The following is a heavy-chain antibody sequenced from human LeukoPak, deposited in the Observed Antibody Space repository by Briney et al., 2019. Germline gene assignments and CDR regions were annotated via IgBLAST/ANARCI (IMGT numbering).Heavy chain of an antibody. J-gene: IGHJ4*02. CDR3: ARDGLEGAADY. CDR1: GYTFTSYY. Sequence: ASVKVSCKASGYTFTSYYMHWVRQAPGQGLEWMGIINPSGGSTSYAQKLQGRVTMTTDTSTSTAYMELRSLRSDDTAVYYCARDGLEGAADYWGQGTLVTVSS. V-gene: IGHV1-46*01. D-gene: IGHD1-26*01. CDR2: INPSGGST.